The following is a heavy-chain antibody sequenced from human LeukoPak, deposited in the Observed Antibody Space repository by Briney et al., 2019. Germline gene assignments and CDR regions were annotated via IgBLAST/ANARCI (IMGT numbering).Heavy chain of an antibody. CDR2: IQHSGRT. D-gene: IGHD2-2*01. Sequence: SGTLSLTCAVSGGSISSNWWSWVRQPPGKGLEWIGEIQHSGRTNYNPSLKSRVTISVDTSKNQFSLRLSSVTAADTAVYYCARVVSLYCSSTSCYGLDPWGQGTLVTVSS. CDR3: ARVVSLYCSSTSCYGLDP. V-gene: IGHV4-4*02. J-gene: IGHJ5*02. CDR1: GGSISSNW.